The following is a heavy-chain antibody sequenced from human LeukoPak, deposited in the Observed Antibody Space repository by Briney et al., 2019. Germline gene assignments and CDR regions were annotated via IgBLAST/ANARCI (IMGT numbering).Heavy chain of an antibody. J-gene: IGHJ4*02. Sequence: GGSLRLSCAASGFTFSSYAMNWVRQAPGKGLEWVSAIGSTSRYSHYIDSVKGRFSISRDNAKSSLYLRMNSLRAEDTAVYYCAKLGAPPYYWGQGILVTVSS. D-gene: IGHD3-16*01. CDR2: IGSTSRYS. CDR3: AKLGAPPYY. V-gene: IGHV3-21*01. CDR1: GFTFSSYA.